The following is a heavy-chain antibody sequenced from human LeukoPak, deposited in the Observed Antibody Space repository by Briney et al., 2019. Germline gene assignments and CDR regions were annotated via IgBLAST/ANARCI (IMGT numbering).Heavy chain of an antibody. V-gene: IGHV4-59*11. J-gene: IGHJ6*03. Sequence: SETLSLTCTVSGGSISSHYWSWIRQPPGKGLEWIGYIYYSRSTNYNPSLKSLVTISVDTSKNQFSLKLSSVTAADTAVYYCVREKYYYVSSGYPIDYYYYYMDVWGKGTTVTVYS. CDR1: GGSISSHY. D-gene: IGHD3-22*01. CDR2: IYYSRST. CDR3: VREKYYYVSSGYPIDYYYYYMDV.